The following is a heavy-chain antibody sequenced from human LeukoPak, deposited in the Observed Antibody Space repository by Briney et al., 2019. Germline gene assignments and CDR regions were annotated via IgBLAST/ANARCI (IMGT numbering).Heavy chain of an antibody. D-gene: IGHD3-10*01. Sequence: GGSLRLSCAASEFTFRTYSMNWVRQAPGKGLEWVSYIDTTSSTIYYADSVKGRFTISRDNAKNSLYLQMNSLRAEDTAVYYCARDRGVSSVDYWGQGTLVTVSS. CDR1: EFTFRTYS. V-gene: IGHV3-48*01. CDR3: ARDRGVSSVDY. CDR2: IDTTSSTI. J-gene: IGHJ4*02.